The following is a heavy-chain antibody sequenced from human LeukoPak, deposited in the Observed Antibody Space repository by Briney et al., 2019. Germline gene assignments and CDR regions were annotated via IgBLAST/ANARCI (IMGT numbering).Heavy chain of an antibody. V-gene: IGHV4-59*01. CDR1: GGSISSYY. J-gene: IGHJ4*02. Sequence: SETLSLTCTVSGGSISSYYWSWIRQPPGKGLEWIGYIYYSGSTNYNPSLKSRVTISVDTSKNQFSLKLSSVTAADTAVYYCARAHRDYFDYWGQGTLVTVSS. CDR2: IYYSGST. CDR3: ARAHRDYFDY. D-gene: IGHD3-10*01.